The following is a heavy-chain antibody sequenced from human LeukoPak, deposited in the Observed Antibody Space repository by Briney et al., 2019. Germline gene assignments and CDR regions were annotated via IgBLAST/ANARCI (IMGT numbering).Heavy chain of an antibody. CDR3: VRTPWCSNGICYNRYYFDS. CDR2: IFSTTG. CDR1: GFTFSTYG. D-gene: IGHD2-8*01. Sequence: PGRSLRLSCAASGFTFSTYGMNWVRQAPGKGLEWVSSIFSTTGYYADSVKGRFTISRDNAKNTLELQMNSVRAEDTAVYYCVRTPWCSNGICYNRYYFDSWGQGTLVTVSS. J-gene: IGHJ4*02. V-gene: IGHV3-21*06.